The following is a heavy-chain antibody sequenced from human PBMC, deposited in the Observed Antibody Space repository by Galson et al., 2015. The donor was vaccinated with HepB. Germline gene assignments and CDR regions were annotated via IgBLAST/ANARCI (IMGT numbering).Heavy chain of an antibody. CDR3: AREPLYSSSWDPYYYYYMDV. V-gene: IGHV3-33*01. J-gene: IGHJ6*03. CDR2: IWYDGSNK. CDR1: GFTFSSYG. D-gene: IGHD6-13*01. Sequence: SLRLSCAASGFTFSSYGMHWVRQAPGKGLEWVAVIWYDGSNKYYADSVKGRFTISRDNSKNTLYLQMNSLRAEDTAVYYCAREPLYSSSWDPYYYYYMDVWGKGTTVTVSS.